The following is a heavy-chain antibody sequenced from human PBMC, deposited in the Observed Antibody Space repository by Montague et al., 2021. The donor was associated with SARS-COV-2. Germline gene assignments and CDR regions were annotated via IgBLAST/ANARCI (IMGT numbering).Heavy chain of an antibody. D-gene: IGHD5-24*01. CDR3: ARQKVEMATISGGDYFDY. CDR1: GFSVSAPGVG. CDR2: IDWDDDK. Sequence: PALVKPTQTLTLTCTVSGFSVSAPGVGVGWIRQPPGKALEWLARIDWDDDKYYSTSLKTRLTISKDTSKNQVVLTMTNMDPVDTATYYCARQKVEMATISGGDYFDYWGQGALVTVSS. J-gene: IGHJ4*02. V-gene: IGHV2-70*11.